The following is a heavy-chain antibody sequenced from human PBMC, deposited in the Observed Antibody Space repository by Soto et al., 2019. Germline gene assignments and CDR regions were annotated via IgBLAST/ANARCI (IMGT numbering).Heavy chain of an antibody. J-gene: IGHJ6*02. Sequence: SETLSLTCAVYGGSFSGYYWSWIRQPPGKGLEWIGEINHSGSTNYNPSLKSRVTISVDTSKNQFSLKLSSVTAADTAVYYCARALYYDFWSGYYTGGDYYYYYGMDVWGQGTTVTVSS. CDR2: INHSGST. CDR3: ARALYYDFWSGYYTGGDYYYYYGMDV. CDR1: GGSFSGYY. V-gene: IGHV4-34*01. D-gene: IGHD3-3*01.